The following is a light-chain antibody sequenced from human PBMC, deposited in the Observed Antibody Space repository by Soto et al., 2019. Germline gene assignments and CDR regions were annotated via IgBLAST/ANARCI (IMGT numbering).Light chain of an antibody. CDR1: QSISSY. Sequence: DLQMTQSPSSLSASVGDRVTITCRASQSISSYLNWYQQKPGKAPYLLIYAASSLQSGVPSRFSGSGSGTDFTLTISSLQPEDFGTYYCQQSYSTLYSFGQGTKLEIK. CDR3: QQSYSTLYS. CDR2: AAS. V-gene: IGKV1-39*01. J-gene: IGKJ2*03.